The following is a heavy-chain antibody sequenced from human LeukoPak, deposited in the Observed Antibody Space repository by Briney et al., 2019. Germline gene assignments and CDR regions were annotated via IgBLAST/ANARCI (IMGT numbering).Heavy chain of an antibody. CDR3: ARSRRSADHPNRIAAAARIYYFDY. J-gene: IGHJ4*02. CDR2: INPSGGST. V-gene: IGHV1-46*01. Sequence: GASVTVSFKASGYTSTSYAMNWVRQAPGQGLEWMGIINPSGGSTSYAQKFQGRVTMTRDMSTSTVYMELSSLRSEDTAVYYCARSRRSADHPNRIAAAARIYYFDYWGQGTLVTVSS. D-gene: IGHD6-13*01. CDR1: GYTSTSYA.